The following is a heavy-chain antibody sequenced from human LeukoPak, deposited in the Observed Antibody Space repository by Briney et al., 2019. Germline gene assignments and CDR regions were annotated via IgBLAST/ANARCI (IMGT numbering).Heavy chain of an antibody. V-gene: IGHV4-4*07. CDR1: GGSISSYY. CDR2: ISSSGST. D-gene: IGHD3-10*01. Sequence: PSETLSLTCTVSGGSISSYYWSWIRQPAGKRLEWIGRISSSGSTNYNPSLKSRVTMSVDSSKNQFSLILISVTAADTAVYYCASRPDYYGSGSVNAWGQGTLVTVSS. CDR3: ASRPDYYGSGSVNA. J-gene: IGHJ5*02.